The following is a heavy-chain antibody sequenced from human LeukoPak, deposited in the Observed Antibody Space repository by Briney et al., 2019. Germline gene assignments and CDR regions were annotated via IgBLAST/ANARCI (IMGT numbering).Heavy chain of an antibody. J-gene: IGHJ4*02. Sequence: PGGSLRLSCAASGFNFSSYGMTWVRQAPGKGLEWVSSISSCSSYIYYADSVKGRFTISRDNAKNSLYLQMNSLRAEDTAVYYCARDLIRRVFDYWGRGTRVTVSS. D-gene: IGHD3-22*01. CDR3: ARDLIRRVFDY. CDR1: GFNFSSYG. CDR2: ISSCSSYI. V-gene: IGHV3-21*01.